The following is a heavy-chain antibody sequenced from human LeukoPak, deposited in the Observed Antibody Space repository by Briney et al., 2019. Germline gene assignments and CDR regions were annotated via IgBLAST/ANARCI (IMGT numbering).Heavy chain of an antibody. CDR2: ISSSGSTI. CDR3: ARAPRGWIAVPDY. Sequence: PGGSLRLSCAASGFTFSSYEMNWVRQAPGKGLEWVSYISSSGSTIYYADSVKGRFTISRDNAKNSLYLQMNSLRAEDTAVYYCARAPRGWIAVPDYWGQGTLVTVSS. V-gene: IGHV3-48*03. J-gene: IGHJ4*02. D-gene: IGHD3-10*01. CDR1: GFTFSSYE.